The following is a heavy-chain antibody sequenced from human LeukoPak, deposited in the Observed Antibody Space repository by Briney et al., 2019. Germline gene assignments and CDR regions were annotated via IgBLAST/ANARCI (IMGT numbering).Heavy chain of an antibody. J-gene: IGHJ4*02. Sequence: GGSLRLSCAASGFTFSDYDMSWIRQAPGKGLEWVSYISSSSSYTNYADSVKGRFTISRDNAKNSLYLQMNSLRAEDTAVYYCAREIVGAIDYWGQGTLVTVSS. CDR1: GFTFSDYD. D-gene: IGHD1-26*01. CDR2: ISSSSSYT. CDR3: AREIVGAIDY. V-gene: IGHV3-11*06.